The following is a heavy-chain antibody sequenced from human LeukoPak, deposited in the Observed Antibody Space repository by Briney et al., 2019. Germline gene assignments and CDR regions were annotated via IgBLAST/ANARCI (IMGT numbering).Heavy chain of an antibody. CDR3: ARQGQYYYYGMDV. V-gene: IGHV5-51*01. CDR2: IYPGDSDT. Sequence: GESLKISCKGSGYSFTSYWIGWVRQLPGKGLEWMGIIYPGDSDTRYSPSFQGQVTISADKSISTAYLQWSSLKASDTAMYYCARQGQYYYYGMDVWGQGTTVAVSS. J-gene: IGHJ6*02. CDR1: GYSFTSYW.